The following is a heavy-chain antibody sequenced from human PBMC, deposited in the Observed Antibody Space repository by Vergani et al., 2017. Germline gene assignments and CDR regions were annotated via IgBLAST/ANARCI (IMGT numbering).Heavy chain of an antibody. CDR3: AKDTDSSGYIDRYFDL. Sequence: EVQLLESGGGLVQPGGSLRLSCAASGFTFSSYAMSWVRQAPGKGLEWVSAISGSGGSTYYADSVKGRFTISRDNSKNTLYLQMNSLRAEDTAVYYCAKDTDSSGYIDRYFDLWGRGTLVTVSS. D-gene: IGHD3-22*01. CDR1: GFTFSSYA. J-gene: IGHJ2*01. CDR2: ISGSGGST. V-gene: IGHV3-23*01.